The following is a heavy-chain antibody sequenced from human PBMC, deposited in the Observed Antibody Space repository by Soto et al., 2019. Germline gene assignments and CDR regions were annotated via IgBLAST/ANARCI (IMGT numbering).Heavy chain of an antibody. D-gene: IGHD5-12*01. CDR2: IKPDGSEK. CDR3: ASVSLRGGYDVVDY. Sequence: EVQLVESGGGLVQPGGSLRQSCAGSGFRLETYWMSWVRQAPGKGLEWVANIKPDGSEKNYVDSVMGRFTISRDNANNSLNLQVNSLRAEDTAVYYCASVSLRGGYDVVDYWGQGTLVTVSS. V-gene: IGHV3-7*01. J-gene: IGHJ4*02. CDR1: GFRLETYW.